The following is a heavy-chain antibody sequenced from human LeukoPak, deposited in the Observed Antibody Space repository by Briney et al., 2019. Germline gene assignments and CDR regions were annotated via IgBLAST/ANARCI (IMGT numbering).Heavy chain of an antibody. Sequence: ASVKVSCKASGYTFTGYYMHWVRQAPGQGLEWMGWINPNSGGTNYAQKFQGRVTMTRDTSISTAYMELSSLTSEDTAVYYCARGTSVTLPLDYWGQGTLVTVSS. CDR2: INPNSGGT. J-gene: IGHJ4*02. CDR1: GYTFTGYY. CDR3: ARGTSVTLPLDY. D-gene: IGHD4-17*01. V-gene: IGHV1-2*02.